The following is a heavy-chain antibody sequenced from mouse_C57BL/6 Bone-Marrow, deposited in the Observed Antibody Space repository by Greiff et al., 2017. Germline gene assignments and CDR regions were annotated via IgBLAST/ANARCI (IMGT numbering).Heavy chain of an antibody. CDR1: GYTFTSYW. J-gene: IGHJ4*01. Sequence: VQLQQPGAELVMPGASVKLSCKASGYTFTSYWMNWVKQRPGQGLEWIGEIDPSDSYTNYNQKFKGKSTLTVDKSSSTAYMQLSSLKSEDSAVYYCAREWGAMDYWGQGTAVTVSS. CDR3: AREWGAMDY. CDR2: IDPSDSYT. V-gene: IGHV1-69*01.